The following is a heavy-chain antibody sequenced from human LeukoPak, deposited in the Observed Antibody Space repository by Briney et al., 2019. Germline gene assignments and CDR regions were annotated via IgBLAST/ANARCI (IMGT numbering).Heavy chain of an antibody. Sequence: PSQTLSLTCTVSGGSISSGSYYWNWIRQPAGKGLEWIGRIYSSGSTNYNPSLKSRVAMSVDTSQNQFSLNLSSMTAADTAVYYCARFITIPGVAFDIWGQGTMVTVSS. D-gene: IGHD3-10*01. CDR2: IYSSGST. CDR1: GGSISSGSYY. CDR3: ARFITIPGVAFDI. V-gene: IGHV4-61*02. J-gene: IGHJ3*02.